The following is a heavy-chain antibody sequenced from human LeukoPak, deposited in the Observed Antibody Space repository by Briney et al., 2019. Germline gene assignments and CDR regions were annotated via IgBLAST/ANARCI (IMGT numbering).Heavy chain of an antibody. CDR3: AKDLGRAARPEFTFDY. V-gene: IGHV3-23*01. CDR2: ISGSGGST. J-gene: IGHJ4*02. Sequence: PGGSLRLSCAASGFTFSSYAMSWVRQAPGKGLEWVSAISGSGGSTYYADSVKGRFTISRDNSKNTLYLQMNSLRAEDTAVYYCAKDLGRAARPEFTFDYWGQGTLVTVSS. CDR1: GFTFSSYA. D-gene: IGHD6-6*01.